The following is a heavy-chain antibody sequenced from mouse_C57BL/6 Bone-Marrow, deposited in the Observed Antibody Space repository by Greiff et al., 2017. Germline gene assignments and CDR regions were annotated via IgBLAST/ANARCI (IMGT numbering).Heavy chain of an antibody. CDR3: ARRDYYSNFYAMDD. V-gene: IGHV5-6*02. J-gene: IGHJ4*01. Sequence: EVMLLQSGGDLVKPGGSLKLSCAASGFTFSSYGMSWVRQTPDQRLEWVATISSGGSYTYYPDSVKGRFTISRDNAKNTLYLQMSSLKSEDTAMYYCARRDYYSNFYAMDDWGQGTTVTVSS. D-gene: IGHD2-5*01. CDR2: ISSGGSYT. CDR1: GFTFSSYG.